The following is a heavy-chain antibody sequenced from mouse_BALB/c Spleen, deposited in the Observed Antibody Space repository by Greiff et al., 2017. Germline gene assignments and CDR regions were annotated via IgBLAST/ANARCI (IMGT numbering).Heavy chain of an antibody. CDR3: ARWGNYGAY. J-gene: IGHJ3*01. CDR2: ISSGGSYT. Sequence: EVKLVESGGGLVKPGGSLKLSCAASGFTFSSYAMSCVRQSPEKRLEWVAEISSGGSYTYYPDTVTGRFTISRDNAKNTLYLEMSSLRSEDTAMYYCARWGNYGAYWGQGTLVTVSA. V-gene: IGHV5-9-4*01. CDR1: GFTFSSYA. D-gene: IGHD2-1*01.